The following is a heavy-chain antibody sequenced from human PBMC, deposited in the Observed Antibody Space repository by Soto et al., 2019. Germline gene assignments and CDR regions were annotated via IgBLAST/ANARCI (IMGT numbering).Heavy chain of an antibody. CDR3: ARELPQRQGRNMDV. CDR2: INHRGSL. Sequence: SETLSLTCTVTGVSMTFGDQYWTWIRQRPGEGLEWFGYINHRGSLYYNPSLQSRVSMSVDTSKNQFSLNLSSVTAADTAVYYCARELPQRQGRNMDVWGQGTTVTVSS. V-gene: IGHV4-31*03. J-gene: IGHJ6*02. CDR1: GVSMTFGDQY. D-gene: IGHD1-1*01.